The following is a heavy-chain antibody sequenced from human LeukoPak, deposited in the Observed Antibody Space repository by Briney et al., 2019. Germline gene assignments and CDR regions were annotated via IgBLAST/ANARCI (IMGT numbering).Heavy chain of an antibody. D-gene: IGHD4-17*01. Sequence: PGGSLRLSCAASGFTFSSYAMSWVRQAPGKGLEWVSVVSGSGFSTDNADSVKGRFTSSRDNSNKTLYLQMNSLRAEDTAVYYCAKDSRRTTVTTPGDFDYWGQGTLVTVSS. V-gene: IGHV3-23*01. CDR2: VSGSGFST. CDR1: GFTFSSYA. CDR3: AKDSRRTTVTTPGDFDY. J-gene: IGHJ4*02.